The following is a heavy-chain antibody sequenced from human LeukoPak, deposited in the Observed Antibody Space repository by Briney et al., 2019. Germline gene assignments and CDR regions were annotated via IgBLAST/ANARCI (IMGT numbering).Heavy chain of an antibody. Sequence: GGSLRLSCAASGYTFSSYAMRWVRQAPGKGLEWVSAISGSGGSTYYADSVKGRFTISRDNSKNTLYLQMNSLRAEDTAVYYCAKDWYGDYAGPFDPWGQGTLVTVSS. CDR3: AKDWYGDYAGPFDP. CDR1: GYTFSSYA. V-gene: IGHV3-23*01. J-gene: IGHJ5*02. CDR2: ISGSGGST. D-gene: IGHD4-17*01.